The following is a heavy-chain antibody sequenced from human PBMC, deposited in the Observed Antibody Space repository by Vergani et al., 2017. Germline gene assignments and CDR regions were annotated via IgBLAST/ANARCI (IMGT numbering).Heavy chain of an antibody. CDR3: ARLVSNEFQE. Sequence: QVQLQESGPGLVKPSETLSLTCTVSGGSVSSGIYSWSWIRQPAGKGLEWIGYIYYSGRANYNPSLKSRVTISVDTSKNQFSLNLSSVTAADTAVYYCARLVSNEFQEGGLGTLVTVSS. D-gene: IGHD4-11*01. J-gene: IGHJ4*02. CDR2: IYYSGRA. CDR1: GGSVSSGIYS. V-gene: IGHV4-61*10.